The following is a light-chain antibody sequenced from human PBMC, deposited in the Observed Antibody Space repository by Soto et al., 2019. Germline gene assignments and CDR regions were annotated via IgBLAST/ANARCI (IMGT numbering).Light chain of an antibody. CDR2: GNT. CDR3: QSYDSSLSGLV. Sequence: QSVLTQPPSVSGAPGQRVTISCTGSSSNIGAGYDVHWYQKLPGTAPKLLIYGNTNRPSGVPDRFSGSKSGTSASLAITGLQAEDEADYYCQSYDSSLSGLVFGTGTKLTVL. J-gene: IGLJ1*01. CDR1: SSNIGAGYD. V-gene: IGLV1-40*01.